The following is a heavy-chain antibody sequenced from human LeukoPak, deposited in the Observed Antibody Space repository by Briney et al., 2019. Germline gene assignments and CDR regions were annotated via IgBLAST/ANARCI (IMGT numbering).Heavy chain of an antibody. J-gene: IGHJ4*02. D-gene: IGHD5-18*01. Sequence: SETLSLTCSVSGDSISNYYWSWIRQPPAKGLEWIGYIYYTGSTNYNPSLKSRVTISLDTSKHQFSLKLTSVTAADTAVYYCARYSYGGYHFDYWGRGTRVTVSS. CDR3: ARYSYGGYHFDY. V-gene: IGHV4-59*08. CDR1: GDSISNYY. CDR2: IYYTGST.